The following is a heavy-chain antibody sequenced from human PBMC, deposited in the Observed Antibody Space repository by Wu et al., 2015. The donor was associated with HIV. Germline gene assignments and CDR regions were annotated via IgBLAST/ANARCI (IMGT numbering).Heavy chain of an antibody. D-gene: IGHD2-2*01. CDR2: LRPDSGGV. CDR3: GRVFIVVGEDSVIIAVNGRSNT. V-gene: IGHV1/OR15-1*01. J-gene: IGHJ1*01. CDR1: GYNFVDYF. Sequence: QVRLVQSGTQMKKPGSSVKISCDTSGYNFVDYFIYWFRHIPGKNIQWIGWLRPDSGGVNFNGNFRDRVTLSRSFDAYDTDRGTVYMEMRGLSVADDGRVFIVVGEDSVIIAVNGRSNTWGQGTPVIVSS.